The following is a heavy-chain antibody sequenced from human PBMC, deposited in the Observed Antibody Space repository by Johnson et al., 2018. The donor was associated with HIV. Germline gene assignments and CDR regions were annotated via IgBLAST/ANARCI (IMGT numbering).Heavy chain of an antibody. CDR3: AKARGELLGFDAFDI. V-gene: IGHV3-30*19. CDR2: ISYDGSNK. Sequence: VQLVESGGGVVQPGRSLRLSCAASGFTFSSYGMHWVRQAPGKGLEWVAVISYDGSNKYYADSVKGRFTISRDNSKNTLYLQMNSLRAEDTAVYYCAKARGELLGFDAFDIWGQGTMVTVSS. CDR1: GFTFSSYG. J-gene: IGHJ3*02. D-gene: IGHD1-26*01.